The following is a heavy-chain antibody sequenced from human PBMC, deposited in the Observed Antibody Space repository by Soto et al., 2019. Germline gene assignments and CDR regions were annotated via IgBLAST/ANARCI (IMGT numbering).Heavy chain of an antibody. CDR1: GYTFTSYD. CDR3: ARAYYYGSGSENWFDP. Sequence: ASVNVSCKASGYTFTSYDLNWSRQATGQGLEWMGWMNPNSGNTGYAQKFQGRVTMTRDTSISTAYMELSSLRSEDTAVYYCARAYYYGSGSENWFDPWGQGTLVTVSS. V-gene: IGHV1-8*01. J-gene: IGHJ5*02. CDR2: MNPNSGNT. D-gene: IGHD3-10*01.